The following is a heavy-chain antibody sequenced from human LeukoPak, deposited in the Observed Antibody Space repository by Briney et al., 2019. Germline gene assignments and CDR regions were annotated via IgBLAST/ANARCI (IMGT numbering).Heavy chain of an antibody. D-gene: IGHD3-3*01. Sequence: GGSLRLSCAASGFAFSSYSMNWVRQAPGKGLEWVSYISSDSSTIYYADSMKGRFTISRDNAKNSLYLQMISLSAEDTAVYYCAKAPLRGFWSGLYFDYWGQGTLVTVSS. CDR1: GFAFSSYS. CDR2: ISSDSSTI. V-gene: IGHV3-48*01. J-gene: IGHJ4*02. CDR3: AKAPLRGFWSGLYFDY.